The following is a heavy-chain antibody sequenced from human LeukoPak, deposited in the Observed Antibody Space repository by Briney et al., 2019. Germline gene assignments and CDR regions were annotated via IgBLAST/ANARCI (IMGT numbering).Heavy chain of an antibody. Sequence: GASVTVSCKASGYTFTSYGINWVRQATGQGLEWMAWMNPNSGYTGYAQKFQGRVTLTRDTSITTAFMELSSLRSEDTAVYYCARSLGEDLEAPSVWGQGTLVTVSS. CDR3: ARSLGEDLEAPSV. J-gene: IGHJ4*02. V-gene: IGHV1-8*03. CDR2: MNPNSGYT. CDR1: GYTFTSYG. D-gene: IGHD5/OR15-5a*01.